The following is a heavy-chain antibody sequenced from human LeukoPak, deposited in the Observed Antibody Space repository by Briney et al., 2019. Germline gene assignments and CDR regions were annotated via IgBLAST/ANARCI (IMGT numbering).Heavy chain of an antibody. CDR1: GFTFDNYA. J-gene: IGHJ4*02. Sequence: GGSLSLSCAASGFTFDNYARHWVRQAPGKGLEWISGISWNSGSTGYVASVKGRFTISRDNAKNYLDLQMDSLRAEDMALYYCAKDVSLGFCSGGSCSVHFDYWGQGTLVTVSS. D-gene: IGHD2-15*01. CDR2: ISWNSGST. V-gene: IGHV3-9*03. CDR3: AKDVSLGFCSGGSCSVHFDY.